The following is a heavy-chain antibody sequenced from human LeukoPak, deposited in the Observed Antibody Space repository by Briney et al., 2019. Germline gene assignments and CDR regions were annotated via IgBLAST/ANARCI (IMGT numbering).Heavy chain of an antibody. V-gene: IGHV3-23*01. CDR1: GFAFSTYS. J-gene: IGHJ5*02. CDR3: VRSDWFDN. CDR2: ISGSGGDT. Sequence: GGSLRLSCAASGFAFSTYSMTWVRQAPGKGLEWVSAISGSGGDTYYADSVKGRFTISRDNSKYTLYLQMNSLRAEDTAMYYCVRSDWFDNWGQGTLVTVSS.